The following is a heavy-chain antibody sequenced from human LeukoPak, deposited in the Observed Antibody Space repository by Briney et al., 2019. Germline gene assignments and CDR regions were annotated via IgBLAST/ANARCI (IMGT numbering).Heavy chain of an antibody. CDR1: GFXFDDYG. J-gene: IGHJ3*02. CDR3: ARDKDYLDAFDI. Sequence: GGSLRLSCAASGFXFDDYGISWVRQAPGKGLEWVSGINWNGGSTGYADSVKGRFTISRDNAKNSLYLQMNSLRAEDTALYYCARDKDYLDAFDIWGQGTMVTVSS. V-gene: IGHV3-20*04. D-gene: IGHD4-11*01. CDR2: INWNGGST.